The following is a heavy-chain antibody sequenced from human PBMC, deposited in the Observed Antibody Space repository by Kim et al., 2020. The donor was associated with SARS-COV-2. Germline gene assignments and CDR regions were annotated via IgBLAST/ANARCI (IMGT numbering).Heavy chain of an antibody. Sequence: GGSLRLSCSASGFTFSTYFMQWVRQAPGRGLEYVSGISPDGGNTYYPDSVKGRFTISRDNSKNTLYLQMNSLRPDDTAVYYCVKGYSAYLAHWGQGTLVTVSS. CDR1: GFTFSTYF. CDR3: VKGYSAYLAH. V-gene: IGHV3-64D*06. J-gene: IGHJ4*02. D-gene: IGHD5-12*01. CDR2: ISPDGGNT.